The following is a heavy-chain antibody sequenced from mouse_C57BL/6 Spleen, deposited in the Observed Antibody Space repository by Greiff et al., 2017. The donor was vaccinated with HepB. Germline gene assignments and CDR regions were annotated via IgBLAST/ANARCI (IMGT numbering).Heavy chain of an antibody. CDR2: FYPGSGSI. CDR1: GYTFTEYT. J-gene: IGHJ4*01. D-gene: IGHD2-1*01. CDR3: ARHEGAFYYGNYGYAMDY. V-gene: IGHV1-62-2*01. Sequence: VQLQQPGAELVKPGASVKLSCKASGYTFTEYTIHWVKQRSGQGLEWIGWFYPGSGSIKYNEKFKDKATLTADKSSSTVYMELSRLTSEDSAVYFCARHEGAFYYGNYGYAMDYWGQGTSVTVSS.